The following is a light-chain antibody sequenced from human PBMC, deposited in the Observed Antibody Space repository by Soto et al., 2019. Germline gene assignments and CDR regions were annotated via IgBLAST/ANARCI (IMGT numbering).Light chain of an antibody. CDR1: QSVSGSK. J-gene: IGKJ2*01. Sequence: EIVLTQSPGPLSLSPGNRATLSCRASQSVSGSKLAWYQQRPGQAPRLLIYGGSNRATDIPARFSGSGSGTEYNLTISRLEPEDFALYYWHQHGSSPFTFGQGTRLEIK. V-gene: IGKV3-20*01. CDR2: GGS. CDR3: HQHGSSPFT.